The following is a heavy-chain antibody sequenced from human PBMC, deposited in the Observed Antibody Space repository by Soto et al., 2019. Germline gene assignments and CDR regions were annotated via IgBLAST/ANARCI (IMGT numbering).Heavy chain of an antibody. CDR2: INHSGST. CDR1: GGSFSGYY. Sequence: QVQLQQWGAGLLKPSETLSLTCAVYGGSFSGYYWSWIRQPPGKGLEWIGEINHSGSTNYNPSLKSRVTISVDTSKKQFSLKLSSVTAADTTVYYCARDYYDSSGRPTIDYWGQGTLVTVSS. J-gene: IGHJ4*02. V-gene: IGHV4-34*01. CDR3: ARDYYDSSGRPTIDY. D-gene: IGHD3-22*01.